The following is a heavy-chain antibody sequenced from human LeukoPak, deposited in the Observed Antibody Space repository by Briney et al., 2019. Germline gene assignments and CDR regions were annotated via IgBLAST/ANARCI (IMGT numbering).Heavy chain of an antibody. Sequence: SSETLSLTCTVSGGSISSSSYYWGWIRQPPGKGLEWIGSIYYSGSTYYNPSLKSRVTISVDTSKNQFSLRLNSATAADTAVYYCAREEGDSSGYYSSNWFDPWGQGTLVTVSS. V-gene: IGHV4-39*07. J-gene: IGHJ5*02. D-gene: IGHD3-22*01. CDR3: AREEGDSSGYYSSNWFDP. CDR2: IYYSGST. CDR1: GGSISSSSYY.